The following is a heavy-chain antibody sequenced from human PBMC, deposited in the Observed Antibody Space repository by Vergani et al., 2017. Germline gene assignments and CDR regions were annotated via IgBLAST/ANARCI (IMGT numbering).Heavy chain of an antibody. CDR1: GFSLSTSGVG. J-gene: IGHJ5*02. CDR3: AHEYSSSGSKYNGFDP. D-gene: IGHD6-13*01. V-gene: IGHV2-5*01. Sequence: QITLKESGPTLVKPTQTLTLTCTFSGFSLSTSGVGVGWIRQHPGPALEWLALIYWNDDKRYSPSLKSRLTITKDTSKNQEVITMTNMDPVDTATYYCAHEYSSSGSKYNGFDPWGQGTLVTVSS. CDR2: IYWNDDK.